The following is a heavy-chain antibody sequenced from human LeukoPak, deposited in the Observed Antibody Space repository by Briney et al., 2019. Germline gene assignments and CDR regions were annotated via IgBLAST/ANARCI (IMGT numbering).Heavy chain of an antibody. V-gene: IGHV4-39*07. Sequence: SETLSLTCTVSGGSISSSSYYWGWIRQPPGKGLEWIGRIYTSGSTNYNPSLKSRVTISVDTSKNQFSLKLSSVTAADTAVYYCARDLYYDFWSGQGGPFDPWGQGTLVTVSS. CDR1: GGSISSSSYY. J-gene: IGHJ5*02. D-gene: IGHD3-3*01. CDR2: IYTSGST. CDR3: ARDLYYDFWSGQGGPFDP.